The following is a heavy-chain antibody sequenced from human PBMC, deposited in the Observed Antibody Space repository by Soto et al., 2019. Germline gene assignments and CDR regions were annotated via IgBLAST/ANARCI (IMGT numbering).Heavy chain of an antibody. CDR2: INDSGIT. J-gene: IGHJ6*02. V-gene: IGHV4-34*01. CDR1: GGSFSGYY. CDR3: ARGRSSVPDRRGIGYYGLDV. Sequence: QVQLQQWGAEVLKPSETLSLTCVVNGGSFSGYYWSWIRQSPGKGREWIGEINDSGITDSNPSLESRVTISVDMSKNQFSLNLNSVTAADSAVYHCARGRSSVPDRRGIGYYGLDVWGQGTTVTVSS. D-gene: IGHD6-6*01.